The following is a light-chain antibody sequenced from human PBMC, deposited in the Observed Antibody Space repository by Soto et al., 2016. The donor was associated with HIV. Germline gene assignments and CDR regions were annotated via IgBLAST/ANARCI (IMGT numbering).Light chain of an antibody. J-gene: IGLJ1*01. V-gene: IGLV3-21*01. Sequence: SYELTQPPSVSVAPGKTARITCGGNNIGSKSVHWYQERPGQAPMLVVYDDTDRPSGIPERFSGTNSGNTATLTITRVEAGDEADYYCQVWDSPSDHYVFGPGTKVTAL. CDR1: NIGSKS. CDR3: QVWDSPSDHYV. CDR2: DDT.